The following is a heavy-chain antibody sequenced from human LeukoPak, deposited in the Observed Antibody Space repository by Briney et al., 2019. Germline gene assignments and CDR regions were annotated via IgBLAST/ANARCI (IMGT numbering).Heavy chain of an antibody. J-gene: IGHJ4*02. CDR3: AKDVLRFLEWLLDY. CDR2: IRDDGSNK. D-gene: IGHD3-3*01. V-gene: IGHV3-30*02. CDR1: GFTFSSYG. Sequence: GGSLRLSCAASGFTFSSYGMHWVRQAPGQGLEWVAFIRDDGSNKNYADSVKGRFTISRDNSKNTLYLQMNSLRAEDTAVYYCAKDVLRFLEWLLDYWGQGTLVTVSS.